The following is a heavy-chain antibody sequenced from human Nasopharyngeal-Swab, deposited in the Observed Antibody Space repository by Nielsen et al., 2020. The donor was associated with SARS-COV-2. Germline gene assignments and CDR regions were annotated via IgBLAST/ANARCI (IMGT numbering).Heavy chain of an antibody. Sequence: LKISCAASGFNLSRYSMNWVREAPGKGLEWVSSISSSSSYIYYADSVKGRFTISRDNAKNSLYLQMNSLRAEDTAVYYCARALRWGAFDIWGQGTMVTVSS. CDR3: ARALRWGAFDI. V-gene: IGHV3-21*01. CDR2: ISSSSSYI. J-gene: IGHJ3*02. D-gene: IGHD4-23*01. CDR1: GFNLSRYS.